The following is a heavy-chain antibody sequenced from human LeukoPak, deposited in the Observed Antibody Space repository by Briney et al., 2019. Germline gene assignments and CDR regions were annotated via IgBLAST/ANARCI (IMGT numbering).Heavy chain of an antibody. CDR1: GYTFTSYD. J-gene: IGHJ4*02. CDR2: INPSGGST. Sequence: ASVKVSCKASGYTFTSYDINWVRQAPGQGLEWMGIINPSGGSTSYAQKFQGRIAMTRDTSTSTVYMVLSSLRSEDTAVYYCARAYDMIDYWGQGTLVTVSS. D-gene: IGHD3-9*01. V-gene: IGHV1-46*01. CDR3: ARAYDMIDY.